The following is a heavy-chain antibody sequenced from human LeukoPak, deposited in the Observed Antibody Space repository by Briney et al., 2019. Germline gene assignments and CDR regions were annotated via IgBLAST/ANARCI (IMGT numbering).Heavy chain of an antibody. J-gene: IGHJ4*02. CDR3: ARVDSRGYYSDY. CDR1: GGSFSGYF. D-gene: IGHD3-22*01. CDR2: INHSGST. V-gene: IGHV4-34*01. Sequence: PSETLSLTCAVYGGSFSGYFWSWIRQPPGKGLEWIGEINHSGSTNYNPSLKSRVTISVDTSKNQFSLKLSSMTPEDTAVYYCARVDSRGYYSDYWGQGTLVTVSS.